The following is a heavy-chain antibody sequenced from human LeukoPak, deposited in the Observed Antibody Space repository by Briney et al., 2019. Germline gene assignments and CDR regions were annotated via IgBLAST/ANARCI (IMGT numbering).Heavy chain of an antibody. CDR2: IYYSGST. V-gene: IGHV4-59*01. Sequence: SETLSLTCTVSGGSISSYYWSWIQQPPGKGLEWIGYIYYSGSTNYNPSLKSRVTISVDTSKNQFSLKLSSVTAADTAVYYCARGVRSVAGGAPLFDYWGQGTLVTVSS. CDR1: GGSISSYY. J-gene: IGHJ4*02. CDR3: ARGVRSVAGGAPLFDY. D-gene: IGHD6-19*01.